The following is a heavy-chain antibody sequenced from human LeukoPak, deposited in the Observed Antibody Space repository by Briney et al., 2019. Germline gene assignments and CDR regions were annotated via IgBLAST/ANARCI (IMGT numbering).Heavy chain of an antibody. Sequence: ASVKVSCKASGYTFTSYGISWVRQAPGQGLEWMGWINPNSGGTNYAQKFQGRVTMTRDTSISTAYMELSRLRSDDTAVYYCASVDYCSSTSCYYYYGMDVWGQGTTVTVSS. CDR1: GYTFTSYG. CDR3: ASVDYCSSTSCYYYYGMDV. CDR2: INPNSGGT. V-gene: IGHV1-2*02. D-gene: IGHD2-2*01. J-gene: IGHJ6*02.